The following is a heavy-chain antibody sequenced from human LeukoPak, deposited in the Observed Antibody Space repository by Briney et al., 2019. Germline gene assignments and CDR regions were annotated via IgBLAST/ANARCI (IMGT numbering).Heavy chain of an antibody. V-gene: IGHV4-4*09. CDR1: GGSISSYY. CDR3: ARQPVGATMNFDY. J-gene: IGHJ4*02. D-gene: IGHD1-26*01. CDR2: IYTSGSN. Sequence: SETLSLTCTVSGGSISSYYWSWIRQPPGKGLEWIGYIYTSGSNNYNPSLKSRVTISVDTSKKQFSLKLSSVTAADTAVYYCARQPVGATMNFDYWGQGTLVTVSS.